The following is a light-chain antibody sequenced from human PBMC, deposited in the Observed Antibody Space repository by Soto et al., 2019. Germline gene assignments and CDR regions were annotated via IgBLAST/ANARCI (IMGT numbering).Light chain of an antibody. V-gene: IGKV1-5*03. CDR3: QQYKSFMYT. Sequence: DIQMTQSPSTLSASIGDRVTISCRASQSIFRWLAWYQQKPGKAPKVLIYKASTLESGVPSRCNGTGSETEFTLTINGLQPDDFATYFCQQYKSFMYTFGQGTKVEIK. J-gene: IGKJ2*01. CDR1: QSIFRW. CDR2: KAS.